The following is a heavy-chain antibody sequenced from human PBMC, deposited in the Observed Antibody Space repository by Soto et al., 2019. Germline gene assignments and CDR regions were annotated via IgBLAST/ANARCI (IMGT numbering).Heavy chain of an antibody. CDR2: IRSKANNYAT. Sequence: EVQLVESGGGLVQPGGSQKLSCAASGFTFSGSVMHWVRQASGKGLDWVGRIRSKANNYATAYAVSVKGRFTISRDDSRNTAYLQMNSLKTEDTAVYYCARGVYDFWSGHPKGLDYWGQGTVVTVSS. J-gene: IGHJ4*02. CDR3: ARGVYDFWSGHPKGLDY. D-gene: IGHD3-3*01. V-gene: IGHV3-73*02. CDR1: GFTFSGSV.